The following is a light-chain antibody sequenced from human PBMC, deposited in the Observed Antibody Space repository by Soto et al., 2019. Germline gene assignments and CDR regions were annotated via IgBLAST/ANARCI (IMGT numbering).Light chain of an antibody. CDR2: GAS. J-gene: IGKJ1*01. V-gene: IGKV1-6*01. Sequence: AVQLTQSPSSLSASVGDRVTITCRASQGIRTDLGWYQQSPGKAPKVLIVGASTLQSGVPSRFSGSGSGTDFTLTISILQPEDSATYYCLQDFSYPRTFGQGTKVDIK. CDR1: QGIRTD. CDR3: LQDFSYPRT.